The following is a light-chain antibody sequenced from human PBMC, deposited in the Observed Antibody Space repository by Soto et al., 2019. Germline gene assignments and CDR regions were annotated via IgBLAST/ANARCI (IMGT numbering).Light chain of an antibody. Sequence: DILLTASSCSPVASVGERVASSQRASQSISGYLKWYQQKSGKAPNLLIFEASSLPCGVPSRFNGCGSGTDFTLTITGLQPEDFATYYCQQNYSIPSTFGQGTQLDIK. CDR3: QQNYSIPST. CDR2: EAS. J-gene: IGKJ5*01. CDR1: QSISGY. V-gene: IGKV1-39*01.